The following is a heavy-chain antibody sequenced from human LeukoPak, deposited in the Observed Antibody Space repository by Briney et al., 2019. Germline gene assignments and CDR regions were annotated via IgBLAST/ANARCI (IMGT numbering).Heavy chain of an antibody. CDR3: AREGSSSSFDY. CDR1: GFTFSNAW. Sequence: PGGSLRLSCAASGFTFSNAWMSWVRHAPGKGLEWGGRIKSKTAGGTTDYADGGTTDYADSVKGRFTISRDNSKNTLYLQMNSLRTEDTAVYFCAREGSSSSFDYWGQGTLVTVSS. J-gene: IGHJ4*02. CDR2: IKSKTAGGTTDYADGGTT. D-gene: IGHD6-13*01. V-gene: IGHV3-15*01.